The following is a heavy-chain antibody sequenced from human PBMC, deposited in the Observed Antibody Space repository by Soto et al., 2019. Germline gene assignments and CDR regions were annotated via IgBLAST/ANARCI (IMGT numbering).Heavy chain of an antibody. D-gene: IGHD4-17*01. CDR1: GFTFSSSG. J-gene: IGHJ4*02. V-gene: IGHV3-30*03. CDR2: VSFDGSNK. Sequence: QVQVVESGGAVVQPGRSLRLSCDASGFTFSSSGMHWVRQAPGKGLEWVAVVSFDGSNKYYADSVKVRFTISRDNSKKTLYLQMNSLRPEHTAVYYCYRARGPGRNCCDYGSTIDDWGQGTQVTVSS. CDR3: YRARGPGRNCCDYGSTIDD.